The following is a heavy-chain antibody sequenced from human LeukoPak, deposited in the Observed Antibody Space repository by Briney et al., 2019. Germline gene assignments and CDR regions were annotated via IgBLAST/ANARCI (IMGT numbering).Heavy chain of an antibody. D-gene: IGHD3-22*01. CDR3: ARDPVGYYDSSGPSEYFQH. Sequence: ASVKVSCKASGYTFTGYYMHWVRQAPGQGLEWMGWINPNSGGTNYAQKFQGRVTMTRDTSISTAYMGLSRLRSDDTAVYYCARDPVGYYDSSGPSEYFQHWGQGTLVTVSS. J-gene: IGHJ1*01. V-gene: IGHV1-2*02. CDR1: GYTFTGYY. CDR2: INPNSGGT.